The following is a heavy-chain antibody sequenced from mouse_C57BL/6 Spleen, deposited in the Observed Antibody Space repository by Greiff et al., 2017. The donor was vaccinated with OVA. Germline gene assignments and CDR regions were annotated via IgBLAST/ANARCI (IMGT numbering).Heavy chain of an antibody. CDR1: GYTFTSYW. CDR3: ARGESTRLQGDAMDY. D-gene: IGHD2-13*01. V-gene: IGHV1-69*01. Sequence: QVQLQQPGAELVMPGASVKLSCKASGYTFTSYWMHWVKQRPGQGLEWIGEIDPSDSYTNYNQKFKGKSTLTVDKSSSTAYMQLSSLTSEDSAVYYCARGESTRLQGDAMDYWGQGTSVTVSS. CDR2: IDPSDSYT. J-gene: IGHJ4*01.